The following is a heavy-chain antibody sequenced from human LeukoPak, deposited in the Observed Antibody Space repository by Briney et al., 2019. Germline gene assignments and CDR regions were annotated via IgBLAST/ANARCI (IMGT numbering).Heavy chain of an antibody. V-gene: IGHV1-69*05. Sequence: SVKVSCKASGGTFSSHAIAWVRQAPGQGPEWMGGIIPISGTASYAQKFQGRVTITTDQSTSTAYMELSSLTSDDTAVYYCARGLQYQLLKALGYYYMDVWGEGTTVTVSS. CDR3: ARGLQYQLLKALGYYYMDV. CDR2: IIPISGTA. J-gene: IGHJ6*03. CDR1: GGTFSSHA. D-gene: IGHD2-2*01.